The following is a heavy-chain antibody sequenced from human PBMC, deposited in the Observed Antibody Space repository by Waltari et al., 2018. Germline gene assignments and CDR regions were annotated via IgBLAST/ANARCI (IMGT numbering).Heavy chain of an antibody. J-gene: IGHJ3*02. Sequence: QVQLVESGGGVVQPGQSLRLPCEASGFPSDEFGMHWVRQAPGKGLQWVAVIWYDGSIQHYAEAVKGRFTISRDNAENILNLEMSGLRVEDTAVYYCARKKAGLLDAFDIWGQGTMVTVSS. D-gene: IGHD2-15*01. CDR1: GFPSDEFG. CDR2: IWYDGSIQ. V-gene: IGHV3-33*01. CDR3: ARKKAGLLDAFDI.